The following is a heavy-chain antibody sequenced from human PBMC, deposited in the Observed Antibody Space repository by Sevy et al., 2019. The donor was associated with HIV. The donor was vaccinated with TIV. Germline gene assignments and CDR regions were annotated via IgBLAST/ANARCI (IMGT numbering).Heavy chain of an antibody. J-gene: IGHJ5*02. CDR2: IYPGDSDT. CDR3: AIAGYCSSTSCPSAAWFDP. Sequence: GESLKISCKGSGYSFTSYWIGWVRQMPGKGLEWMGIIYPGDSDTRYSPSFQGQVTISADKSISTAYLQWSSLKASDTAMYYCAIAGYCSSTSCPSAAWFDPWGQGTLVTVSS. V-gene: IGHV5-51*01. CDR1: GYSFTSYW. D-gene: IGHD2-2*01.